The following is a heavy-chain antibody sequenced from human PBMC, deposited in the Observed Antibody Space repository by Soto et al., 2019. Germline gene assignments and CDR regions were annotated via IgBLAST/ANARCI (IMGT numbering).Heavy chain of an antibody. CDR2: TYYRSKWYD. CDR1: GDSVSSNSAA. CDR3: ARGAGRGYCSGNTCYSPYNYYRMDV. J-gene: IGHJ6*02. V-gene: IGHV6-1*01. D-gene: IGHD2-15*01. Sequence: PSQTLSLTCAISGDSVSSNSAAWNWVRQSPSRGLEWLGRTYYRSKWYDDYAVSVKSRITISPDTSKNQFSLHLKSVTPEDTAVYYCARGAGRGYCSGNTCYSPYNYYRMDVWGQGTTVTVSS.